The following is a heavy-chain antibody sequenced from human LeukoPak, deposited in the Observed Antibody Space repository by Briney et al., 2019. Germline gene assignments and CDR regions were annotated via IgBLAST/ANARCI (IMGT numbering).Heavy chain of an antibody. CDR2: INPSSGAT. CDR1: GYTXTNYY. CDR3: APSGGRTSGYNFYFDY. J-gene: IGHJ4*02. Sequence: ASVKVSCKASGYTXTNYYMHRVRQAPGQGLEWMAWINPSSGATNSAQKFQDRVTMTRDTSISTAYMELGSLRSDDTAVYYCAPSGGRTSGYNFYFDYWGQGTLVTVSS. V-gene: IGHV1-2*02. D-gene: IGHD5-24*01.